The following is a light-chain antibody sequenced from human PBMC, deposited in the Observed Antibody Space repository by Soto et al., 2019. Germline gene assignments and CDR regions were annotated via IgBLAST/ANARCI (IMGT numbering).Light chain of an antibody. CDR2: WAS. V-gene: IGKV4-1*01. CDR1: QSVLYSSNNKNY. J-gene: IGKJ4*01. CDR3: QQYYSTLT. Sequence: DIVMTQSPDSLAVSLGERATINCKSSQSVLYSSNNKNYLAWYQQKPGQPPKLIIYWASTRESGVPDRFSGSGSRTDFALTISSLQAEDVAVYCCQQYYSTLTFCGGTKVEIK.